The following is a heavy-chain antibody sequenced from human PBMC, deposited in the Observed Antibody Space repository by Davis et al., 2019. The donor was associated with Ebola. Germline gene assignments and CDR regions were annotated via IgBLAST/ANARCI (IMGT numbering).Heavy chain of an antibody. J-gene: IGHJ4*02. CDR1: GYTITSYY. D-gene: IGHD6-19*01. CDR2: INISGGTT. V-gene: IGHV1-46*01. Sequence: ASVKVSCKAPGYTITSYYMYWVRQAPGQGLEWMGIINISGGTTNYAQKFQGRVTITADESTSTAYMELSSLRSEDTAVYYCASPSYSSGWYSYLGQGTLVTVSS. CDR3: ASPSYSSGWYSY.